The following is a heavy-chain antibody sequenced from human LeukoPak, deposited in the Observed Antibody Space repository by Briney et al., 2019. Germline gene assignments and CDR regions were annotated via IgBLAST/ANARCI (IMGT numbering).Heavy chain of an antibody. CDR3: ASGTDYDFCSGYPPSFDY. Sequence: GGSLRLSCAASGFTFSSYSMNWVRQAPGKGLDWVSSISSSSSYIYYADSVKGRFTISRDNAKNSLYMQMNSLRAEDTAVYYCASGTDYDFCSGYPPSFDYWGQGTLVTVSS. CDR2: ISSSSSYI. V-gene: IGHV3-21*01. D-gene: IGHD3-3*01. CDR1: GFTFSSYS. J-gene: IGHJ4*02.